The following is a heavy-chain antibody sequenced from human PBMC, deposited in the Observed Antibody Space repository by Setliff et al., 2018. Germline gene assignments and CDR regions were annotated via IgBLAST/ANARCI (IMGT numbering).Heavy chain of an antibody. CDR3: AKDNGKGHLYLLEGYFDY. J-gene: IGHJ4*02. V-gene: IGHV3-11*01. Sequence: GGSLRLSCAASGFTFSDYYMSWIRQAPGKGLEWVSYITSSGDTMNYADSVKGRFTISRDNAKNSLHLQMNSLRAEDTAVYYCAKDNGKGHLYLLEGYFDYWGQGALVTV. CDR1: GFTFSDYY. CDR2: ITSSGDTM. D-gene: IGHD2-15*01.